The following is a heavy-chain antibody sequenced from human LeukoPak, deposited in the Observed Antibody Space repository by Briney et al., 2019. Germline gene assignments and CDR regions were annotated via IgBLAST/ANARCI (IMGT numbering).Heavy chain of an antibody. CDR1: GYTFTSYD. CDR3: ARGCGYYFPYYYYYMDV. D-gene: IGHD3-22*01. V-gene: IGHV1-8*02. Sequence: GASVKVSCKASGYTFTSYDINWVRQATGQGLEWMGWMNPNSGNTGYAQKFQGRVTMTRNTSISTAYMELSSLRSEDTAVYYCARGCGYYFPYYYYYMDVWGKGTTVTISS. J-gene: IGHJ6*03. CDR2: MNPNSGNT.